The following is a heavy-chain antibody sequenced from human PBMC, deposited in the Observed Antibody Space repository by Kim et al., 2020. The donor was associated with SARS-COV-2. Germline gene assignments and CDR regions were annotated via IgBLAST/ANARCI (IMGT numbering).Heavy chain of an antibody. J-gene: IGHJ6*01. Sequence: SVKVSCKASGGIFSTFDFSWVRQAPGQGLEWMGGISPAFSTTDYAPKFQGRVSIIADESTITTYIELSSLRSEDPAIYFCASGELPRGVIRVSCDSGM. D-gene: IGHD3-10*01. CDR3: ASGELPRGVIRVSCDSGM. CDR2: ISPAFSTT. CDR1: GGIFSTFD. V-gene: IGHV1-69*13.